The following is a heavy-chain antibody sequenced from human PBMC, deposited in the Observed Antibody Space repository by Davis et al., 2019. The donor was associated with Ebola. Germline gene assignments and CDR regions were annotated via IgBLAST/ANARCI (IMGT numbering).Heavy chain of an antibody. CDR1: GFTLSYYD. CDR3: ARELPYSSGGHNLYGLDV. V-gene: IGHV3-13*01. Sequence: PGGSLRLSCAASGFTLSYYDFHWVRQFPGEGLEWVSAIGRADETYYSGSVKGRFTISRDDAKNSLYLQMNGLRAGDTAVYYCARELPYSSGGHNLYGLDVWGKGTTVTVSS. D-gene: IGHD3-22*01. CDR2: IGRADET. J-gene: IGHJ6*04.